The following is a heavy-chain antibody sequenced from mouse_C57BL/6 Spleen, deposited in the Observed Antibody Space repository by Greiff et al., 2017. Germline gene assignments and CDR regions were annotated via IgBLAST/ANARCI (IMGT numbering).Heavy chain of an antibody. J-gene: IGHJ2*01. CDR2: ISGGGGNT. CDR1: GFTFSSYT. V-gene: IGHV5-9*01. CDR3: ARRTGTVYFDY. D-gene: IGHD4-1*01. Sequence: EVKVVESGGGLVKPGGSLKLSCAASGFTFSSYTMSWVRQTPEKRLEWVATISGGGGNTYYPDSVKGRFTISRDNAKNTLYLQMSSLRSEDTALYYCARRTGTVYFDYWGQGTTLTVSS.